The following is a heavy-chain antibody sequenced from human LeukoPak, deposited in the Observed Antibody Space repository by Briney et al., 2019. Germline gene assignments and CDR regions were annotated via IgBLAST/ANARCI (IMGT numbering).Heavy chain of an antibody. CDR1: GWTLTKWV. CDR3: ARGFRLRFLEWLPYYYYYYMDV. J-gene: IGHJ6*03. CDR2: INPNRWKT. Sequence: AVPVSRLACGWTLTKWVIHGVGPATAQGGAGMGWINPNRWKTGYAQKFQGRVTITRNTSINTAYLELSSLRAEDTAVYYCARGFRLRFLEWLPYYYYYYMDVWGKGTTVTVSS. V-gene: IGHV1-8*01. D-gene: IGHD3-3*01.